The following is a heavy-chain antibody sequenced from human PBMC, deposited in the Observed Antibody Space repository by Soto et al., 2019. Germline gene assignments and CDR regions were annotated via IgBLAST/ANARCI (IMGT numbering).Heavy chain of an antibody. D-gene: IGHD2-21*02. CDR1: GESISSSTYY. CDR2: IYYSGRT. Sequence: SETLSLTCIVSGESISSSTYYWGWIRQPPGKGLEWIGSIYYSGRTYYNPSFKSRVTISIDTSKNQFSLKLSSVTATDTAVYYCARQRTTVVTQAYFDHWGQGALVTVSS. J-gene: IGHJ4*02. CDR3: ARQRTTVVTQAYFDH. V-gene: IGHV4-39*01.